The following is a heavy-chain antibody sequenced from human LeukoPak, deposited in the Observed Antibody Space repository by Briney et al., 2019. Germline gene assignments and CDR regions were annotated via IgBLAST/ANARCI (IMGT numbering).Heavy chain of an antibody. CDR1: DFTFTNSW. CDR2: IKPDGSDT. V-gene: IGHV3-7*01. J-gene: IGHJ5*02. D-gene: IGHD1-7*01. CDR3: VRGTRLADR. Sequence: GGSLRLSCVASDFTFTNSWMSWVRQAPGKGLEWVADIKPDGSDTGYVDSVKGPLTISRDNAKNSLYLQMDRLRVEDTAVYYCVRGTRLADRWGQGTLVTVSS.